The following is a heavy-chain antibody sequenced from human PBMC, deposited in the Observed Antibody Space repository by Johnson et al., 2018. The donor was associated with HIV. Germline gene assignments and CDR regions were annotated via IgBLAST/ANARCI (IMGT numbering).Heavy chain of an antibody. V-gene: IGHV3-13*01. CDR3: AKVGRIVVAIGNDAFDI. CDR2: IGTAGDT. CDR1: GFTFSSYD. D-gene: IGHD2-21*01. J-gene: IGHJ3*02. Sequence: VQLVESGGGLVQPGGSLRLSCAASGFTFSSYDMHWVRQATGKGLEWVSAIGTAGDTYYPDSVKGRFTISRDNSRNTLYLQMNTRRTEDTALYYCAKVGRIVVAIGNDAFDIWGQGTMVTVSS.